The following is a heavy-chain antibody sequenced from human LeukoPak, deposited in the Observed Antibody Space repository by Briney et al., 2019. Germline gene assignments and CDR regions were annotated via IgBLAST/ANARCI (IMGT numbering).Heavy chain of an antibody. D-gene: IGHD6-13*01. J-gene: IGHJ4*02. V-gene: IGHV3-30*04. CDR2: ISYDGSNK. CDR3: ARDRGSWYGNSPDDIDY. Sequence: GGSLRLSCAASGFTFSSYAIHWVRQAPAKGLEWVAVISYDGSNKYYADSVKGRFTISRDNSKNTLYLQMNSLRAEDTAVYYCARDRGSWYGNSPDDIDYWGQGTLVTVSS. CDR1: GFTFSSYA.